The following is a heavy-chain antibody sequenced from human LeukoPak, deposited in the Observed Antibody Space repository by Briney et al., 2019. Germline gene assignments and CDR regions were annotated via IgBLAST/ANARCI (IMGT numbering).Heavy chain of an antibody. Sequence: GGSLRLSCTASGFNFSAYGMHWVRQAPGKGLDWVAVISFHGTNEYYADSVKGRFTISRDNSNITLYLQMNSVRAEDTAVYYCAKGRRGSSYVHYFDTRGQGTLVTVSS. CDR3: AKGRRGSSYVHYFDT. D-gene: IGHD3-22*01. CDR2: ISFHGTNE. CDR1: GFNFSAYG. V-gene: IGHV3-30*18. J-gene: IGHJ1*01.